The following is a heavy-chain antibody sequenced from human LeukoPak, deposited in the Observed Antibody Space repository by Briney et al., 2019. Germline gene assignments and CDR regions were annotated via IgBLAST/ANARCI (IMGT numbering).Heavy chain of an antibody. D-gene: IGHD1-26*01. CDR3: ARDRRSGSYGVTHWFDP. CDR1: GFTFSIHG. V-gene: IGHV3-33*01. Sequence: GGSLRLSCAPSGFTFSIHGMRWVRQAAGRGLGCVAVIWYEGSNKYYAHSVKGRLTISRDNSKNTLYLQMNSLRAEDTAVYYCARDRRSGSYGVTHWFDPWGQGTLVTVSS. CDR2: IWYEGSNK. J-gene: IGHJ5*02.